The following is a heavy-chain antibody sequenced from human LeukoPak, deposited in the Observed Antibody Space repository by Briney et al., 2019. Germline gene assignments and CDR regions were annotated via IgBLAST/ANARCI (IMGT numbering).Heavy chain of an antibody. D-gene: IGHD5-18*01. V-gene: IGHV1-69*06. CDR1: GGTFSSYA. CDR3: ARGTGYSYGNAFDI. Sequence: ASVKVSCKASGGTFSSYAISWVRQAPGQGLEWMGGIIPIFGTANYAQKFQGRVTITADKSTSTAYMELSSLRSEDTAVYYCARGTGYSYGNAFDIWGQGTMVTVSS. J-gene: IGHJ3*02. CDR2: IIPIFGTA.